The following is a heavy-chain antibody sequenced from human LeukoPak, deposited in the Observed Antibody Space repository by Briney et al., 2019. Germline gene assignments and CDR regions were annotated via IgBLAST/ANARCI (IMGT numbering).Heavy chain of an antibody. CDR2: ISSSSSYI. V-gene: IGHV3-21*01. Sequence: PGGSLRLSCAASGFTFSSYSMNWVRQAPGKGLEWVSSISSSSSYIYYADSVKGRFTISRDNAKNSLYLQMNSLRAEDTAVYYCARDPHCSGGCCYSGNGRFDPWGQGTLVTVSS. D-gene: IGHD2-15*01. CDR3: ARDPHCSGGCCYSGNGRFDP. CDR1: GFTFSSYS. J-gene: IGHJ5*02.